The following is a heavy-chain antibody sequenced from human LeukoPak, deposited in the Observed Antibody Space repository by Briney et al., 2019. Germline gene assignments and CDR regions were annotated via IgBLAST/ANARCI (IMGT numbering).Heavy chain of an antibody. CDR3: ARVAQVAGTLYYYYYMDV. V-gene: IGHV4-59*01. J-gene: IGHJ6*03. CDR1: GGSISSYY. D-gene: IGHD6-19*01. Sequence: SETLSLTCTVSGGSISSYYWSWIRQPPGKGLEWIGYIYYSGSTNYNPSLKSRVTISVDTSKNQFSLKLSSVTAADTAVYYCARVAQVAGTLYYYYYMDVWGKGTTVTISS. CDR2: IYYSGST.